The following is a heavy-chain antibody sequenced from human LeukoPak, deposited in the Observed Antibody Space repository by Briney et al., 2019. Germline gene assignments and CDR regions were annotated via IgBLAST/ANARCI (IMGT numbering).Heavy chain of an antibody. Sequence: SETLSLTCTVSGGSINSDYWSWMRQPPRKGLGWGGYIYNSGNTNYNPSLKSRVTISVDTSKNQFSLKVSSVTAADTAVYYCARYAYGSGSYYDYWGQGTLVTVSS. CDR3: ARYAYGSGSYYDY. CDR2: IYNSGNT. V-gene: IGHV4-59*08. CDR1: GGSINSDY. D-gene: IGHD3-10*01. J-gene: IGHJ4*02.